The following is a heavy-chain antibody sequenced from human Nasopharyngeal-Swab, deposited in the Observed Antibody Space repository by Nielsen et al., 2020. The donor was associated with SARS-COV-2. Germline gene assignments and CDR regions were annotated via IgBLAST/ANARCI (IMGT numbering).Heavy chain of an antibody. CDR1: GYTFTSYD. V-gene: IGHV1-8*01. CDR3: ARMMAGYDGYLQN. Sequence: ASVKVSCKASGYTFTSYDINWVRQAPGHGLEWLGRTQLNNAKTVYAQKFQGRVTMTWNTSITTAYMRLSGLRSDDTAVYYCARMMAGYDGYLQNWGQGTLVTVS. CDR2: TQLNNAKT. D-gene: IGHD2-2*03. J-gene: IGHJ1*01.